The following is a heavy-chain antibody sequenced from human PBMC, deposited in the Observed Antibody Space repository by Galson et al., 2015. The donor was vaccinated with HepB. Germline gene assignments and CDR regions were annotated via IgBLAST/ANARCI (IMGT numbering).Heavy chain of an antibody. J-gene: IGHJ6*02. Sequence: SLRLSCAASGFTFSSYGMSWVRQAPGKGLEWVSAISSSSSYIYYADSVKGRFTISRDNAKNSLYLQMNSLRAEDTAVYYCARDRVGNLNDSGVYYGRDVGVQGTTVTAS. D-gene: IGHD3-16*01. CDR1: GFTFSSYG. V-gene: IGHV3-21*01. CDR3: ARDRVGNLNDSGVYYGRDV. CDR2: ISSSSSYI.